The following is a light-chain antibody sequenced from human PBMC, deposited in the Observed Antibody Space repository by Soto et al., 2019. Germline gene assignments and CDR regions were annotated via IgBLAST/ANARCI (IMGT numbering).Light chain of an antibody. CDR3: SAYTITNTVV. V-gene: IGLV2-14*01. J-gene: IGLJ2*01. CDR2: EVS. Sequence: QSVLTQPASVSGSPGQSITISCTGTSSDDGNYKFVSWYQQHPGKVPKLLIYEVSNRPSGISNGFSGSKSGNTASLTISGLQAEDEADYSCSAYTITNTVVFGGGTKLTVL. CDR1: SSDDGNYKF.